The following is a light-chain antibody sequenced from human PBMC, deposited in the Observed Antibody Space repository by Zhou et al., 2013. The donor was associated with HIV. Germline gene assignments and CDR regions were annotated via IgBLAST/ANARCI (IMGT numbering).Light chain of an antibody. J-gene: IGKJ1*01. CDR1: QSVSSA. CDR2: GAS. Sequence: EIVMTQSPATLSVSPGERATLSCRASQSVSSALAWYQQKTGQAPRLLIYGASTRATGIPARFSGSGSGTDFTLTISSLEPEDFAIYYCQQRSNWRTFGQGTKVEIK. V-gene: IGKV3-11*01. CDR3: QQRSNWRT.